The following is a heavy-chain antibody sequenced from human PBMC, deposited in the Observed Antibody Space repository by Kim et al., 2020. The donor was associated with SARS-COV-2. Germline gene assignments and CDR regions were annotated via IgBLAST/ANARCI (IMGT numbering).Heavy chain of an antibody. V-gene: IGHV3-30*18. J-gene: IGHJ4*02. Sequence: GGSLRLSCAASGFTFSSYGMHWVRQAPGKGLEWVAVISYDGSNKYYADSVKGRFTISRDNSKNTLYLQMNSLRAEDTAVYYCAKLSVFSDYWGQGTLVTVSS. CDR1: GFTFSSYG. CDR3: AKLSVFSDY. CDR2: ISYDGSNK. D-gene: IGHD2-21*01.